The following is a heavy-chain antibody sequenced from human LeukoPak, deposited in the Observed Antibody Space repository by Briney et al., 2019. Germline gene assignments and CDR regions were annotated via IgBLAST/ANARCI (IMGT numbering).Heavy chain of an antibody. J-gene: IGHJ6*04. CDR3: AELGITMIGGV. D-gene: IGHD3-10*02. CDR1: GFTFSSYE. CDR2: ISSSGSTI. V-gene: IGHV3-48*03. Sequence: GVSLRLSCAASGFTFSSYEMNWVRQAPGKGLEWVSYISSSGSTIYYADSVKGRFTISRDNAKNSLYLQMNSLRAEDTAVYYCAELGITMIGGVWGKGTTVTISS.